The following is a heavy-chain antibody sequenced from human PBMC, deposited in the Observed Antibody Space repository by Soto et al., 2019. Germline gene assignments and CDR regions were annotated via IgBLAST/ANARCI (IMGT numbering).Heavy chain of an antibody. J-gene: IGHJ6*02. Sequence: QVQLVQSGAEVKKPGSSVKVSCKSSGYTFTIYTVTWVRQAPGQGLEWMGRIIPIFTQTNYAQKFQDRVTITADKSTSTVYMELSGLRYEDTAVYYCARGGVGAAGGMDVWGQGTTVTLPS. CDR3: ARGGVGAAGGMDV. CDR1: GYTFTIYT. D-gene: IGHD1-26*01. V-gene: IGHV1-69*08. CDR2: IIPIFTQT.